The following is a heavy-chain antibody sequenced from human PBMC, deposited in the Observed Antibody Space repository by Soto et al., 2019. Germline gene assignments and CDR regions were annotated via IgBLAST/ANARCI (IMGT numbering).Heavy chain of an antibody. CDR1: GGSISSYY. Sequence: PSETLSLTCTVSGGSISSYYWSWIRQPPGKGLEWIGYIYYSGSTNYNPSLKSRVTISVDTSKNQFSLKLSSVTAADTAVYYCARVSSSGWYDLLYYFDYWGQGTLVTVSS. CDR3: ARVSSSGWYDLLYYFDY. D-gene: IGHD6-19*01. V-gene: IGHV4-59*01. CDR2: IYYSGST. J-gene: IGHJ4*02.